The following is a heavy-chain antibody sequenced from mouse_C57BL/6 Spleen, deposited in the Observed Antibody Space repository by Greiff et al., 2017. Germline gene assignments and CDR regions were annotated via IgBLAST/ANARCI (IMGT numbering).Heavy chain of an antibody. CDR1: GFTFSDYG. D-gene: IGHD2-4*01. CDR3: AKGPIYYDYGGYAMDY. V-gene: IGHV5-17*01. CDR2: ISSGSSTI. Sequence: EVKLMESGGGLVKPGGSLKLSCAASGFTFSDYGMHWVRQAPEKGLEWVAYISSGSSTIYYADTVKGRFTISRDNAKNTLFLQMTSLRSEDTAMYYCAKGPIYYDYGGYAMDYWGQGTSVTVSS. J-gene: IGHJ4*01.